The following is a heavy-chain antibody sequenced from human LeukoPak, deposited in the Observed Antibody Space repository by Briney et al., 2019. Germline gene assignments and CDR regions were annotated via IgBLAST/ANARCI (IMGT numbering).Heavy chain of an antibody. J-gene: IGHJ3*02. CDR1: GYTFTSYD. CDR3: ARAPHYYDSSGYYMDAFDI. Sequence: ASVKVSCKASGYTFTSYDINWVRQATGQGLEWMGWMNPNSVNTGYAQKFQGRVTITRNTSISTAYMELSSLRSEDTAVYYCARAPHYYDSSGYYMDAFDIWGQGTMVTVSS. D-gene: IGHD3-22*01. CDR2: MNPNSVNT. V-gene: IGHV1-8*03.